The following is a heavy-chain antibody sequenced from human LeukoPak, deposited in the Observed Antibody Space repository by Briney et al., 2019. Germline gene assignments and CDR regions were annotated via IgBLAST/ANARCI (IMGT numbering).Heavy chain of an antibody. V-gene: IGHV4-61*01. J-gene: IGHJ3*01. Sequence: SETLSLTCTVSGGSVSSGSYYWSWIRQPPGKGLEWIGYMHYSGSPDYNPSLKSRVTISVDTSKNQFSLRLNSVTAADTAVYYCARDRTRHEAFDLWGQGTMVTVSS. CDR3: ARDRTRHEAFDL. CDR2: MHYSGSP. D-gene: IGHD6-6*01. CDR1: GGSVSSGSYY.